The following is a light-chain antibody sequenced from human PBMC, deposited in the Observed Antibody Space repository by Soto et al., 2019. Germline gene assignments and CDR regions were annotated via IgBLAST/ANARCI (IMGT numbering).Light chain of an antibody. CDR1: SSDVGSYNL. CDR3: CSYAGNNTLI. CDR2: EGS. Sequence: QSALTQPASVSGSPGQSITISCTGTSSDVGSYNLVSWYQQHPGKAPKLMIYEGSKRPSGLSNRFSGSKSGKTASLTISGLQAEDEADYYCCSYAGNNTLIFGGGTKLTVL. J-gene: IGLJ2*01. V-gene: IGLV2-23*01.